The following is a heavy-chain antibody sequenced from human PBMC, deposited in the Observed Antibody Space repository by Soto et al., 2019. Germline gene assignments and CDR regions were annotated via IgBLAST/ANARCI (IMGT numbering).Heavy chain of an antibody. CDR3: AKDLQDIVVVPAATLYYYYGMDV. D-gene: IGHD2-2*01. Sequence: GGSLRRSCAASGFTFSSYGMHWVRQAPGKGLEWVAVISYDGSNKYYADSVKGRFTISRDNSKNTLYLQMNSLRAEDTAVYYCAKDLQDIVVVPAATLYYYYGMDVWGQGTTVTVSS. CDR2: ISYDGSNK. V-gene: IGHV3-30*18. J-gene: IGHJ6*02. CDR1: GFTFSSYG.